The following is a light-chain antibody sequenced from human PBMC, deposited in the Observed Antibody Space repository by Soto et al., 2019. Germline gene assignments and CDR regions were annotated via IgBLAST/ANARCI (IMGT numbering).Light chain of an antibody. Sequence: DIPMTQSPSSLSASLGDRVTITCRASQSISTYLNWYQQKPGKAPKLLIYAASNLQSGVPSQFSGSGSGTDFTLTISSLQPEDFASYYCQQTYSTPRTFGQGTKVEIK. V-gene: IGKV1-39*01. CDR2: AAS. J-gene: IGKJ1*01. CDR1: QSISTY. CDR3: QQTYSTPRT.